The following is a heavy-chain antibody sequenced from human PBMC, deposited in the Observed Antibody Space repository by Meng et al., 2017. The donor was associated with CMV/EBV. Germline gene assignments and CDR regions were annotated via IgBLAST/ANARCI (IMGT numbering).Heavy chain of an antibody. CDR1: GFAFTSSA. CDR3: AADVPRQDIVVVPAAIG. CDR2: IVVGSGNT. V-gene: IGHV1-58*01. D-gene: IGHD2-2*01. Sequence: SVKVSCKASGFAFTSSAVQWVRQARGQRLEWIGWIVVGSGNTNYAQKFQERVTITRDMSTSTVYMELSSLRSEDTAVYYCAADVPRQDIVVVPAAIGWGQGTLVTVSS. J-gene: IGHJ4*02.